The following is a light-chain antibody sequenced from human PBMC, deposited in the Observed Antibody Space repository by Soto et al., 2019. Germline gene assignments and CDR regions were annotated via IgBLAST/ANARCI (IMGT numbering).Light chain of an antibody. CDR2: KAS. V-gene: IGKV1-5*03. CDR3: EQYSSLPYT. CDR1: QSIGSW. J-gene: IGKJ2*01. Sequence: DIQMTHSPSTLSAFVGDRVTITCRASQSIGSWLAWYQHKPGKSPTVLIYKASSLEGGVPSRFSGSGSGTEFTLTINNLQPDDSATYYCEQYSSLPYTFGQGTKLEI.